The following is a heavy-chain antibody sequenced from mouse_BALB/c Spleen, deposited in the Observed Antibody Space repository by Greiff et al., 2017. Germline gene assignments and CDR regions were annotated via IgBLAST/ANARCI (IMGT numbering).Heavy chain of an antibody. Sequence: VQLQQSGPELVKPGASVRISCKASGYTFTSYYIHWVKQRPGQGLEWIGWIYPGNVNTKYNEKFKGKATLTADKSSSTAYMQLSSLTSEDSAVYFCAKVSYYGSSSAWFAYWGQGTLVTVSA. V-gene: IGHV1S56*01. J-gene: IGHJ3*01. CDR1: GYTFTSYY. CDR3: AKVSYYGSSSAWFAY. CDR2: IYPGNVNT. D-gene: IGHD1-1*01.